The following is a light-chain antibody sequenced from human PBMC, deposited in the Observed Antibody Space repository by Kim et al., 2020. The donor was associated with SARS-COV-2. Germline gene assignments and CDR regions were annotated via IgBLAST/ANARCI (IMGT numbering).Light chain of an antibody. CDR1: QSISTY. CDR3: QHAYSFPPT. CDR2: GAS. J-gene: IGKJ4*01. Sequence: DIQMTQSPSSLSASVGDSVTITCRPSQSISTYLSWYQQKPGKAPKLLIYGASSLQSGVSSRFSGIGSGTDFTLIITSLQPEDVATYYCQHAYSFPPTFGGGTKVEIK. V-gene: IGKV1-39*01.